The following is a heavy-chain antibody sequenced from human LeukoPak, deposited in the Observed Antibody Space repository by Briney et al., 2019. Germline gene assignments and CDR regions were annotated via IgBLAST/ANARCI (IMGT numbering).Heavy chain of an antibody. CDR3: AKGSGDSCFSPLDS. J-gene: IGHJ4*02. V-gene: IGHV3-23*01. D-gene: IGHD2-15*01. CDR1: GFTLTSYA. CDR2: ICGRGGNT. Sequence: GGSLRLSCAASGFTLTSYAMSWVRQAPGKGLEWVSLICGRGGNTYYADSVKGRFTISRDNSKNTLSLQMNSLRAEDTAVYYCAKGSGDSCFSPLDSWGQGTLVTVSS.